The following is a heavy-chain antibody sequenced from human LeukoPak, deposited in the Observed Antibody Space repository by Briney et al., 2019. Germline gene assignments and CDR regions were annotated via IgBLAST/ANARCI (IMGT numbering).Heavy chain of an antibody. CDR2: IRYDGSNV. V-gene: IGHV3-30*02. Sequence: GGSLRLSCAGYGFTFSSDGIHWVRQVPGKGLEWVTFIRYDGSNVQYADSVQGRFTISRDNSKNTVYLQMNSLRVEDSGLYYCAKDSTYGSYSGYWGQGTLVTVSS. D-gene: IGHD4-17*01. CDR1: GFTFSSDG. CDR3: AKDSTYGSYSGY. J-gene: IGHJ4*02.